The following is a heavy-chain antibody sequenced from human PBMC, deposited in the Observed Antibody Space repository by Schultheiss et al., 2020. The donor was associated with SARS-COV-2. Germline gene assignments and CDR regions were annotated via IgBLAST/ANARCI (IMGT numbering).Heavy chain of an antibody. J-gene: IGHJ4*02. D-gene: IGHD2-2*01. CDR3: ARGVDCSSTSCYPFDY. CDR1: GGFISTYY. V-gene: IGHV4-4*09. CDR2: IYISGAT. Sequence: SETLSLTCTVSGGFISTYYWTWVRQAPGKGLEWVGYIYISGATNYNPSLESRVTISLDTSRKQFSLKLSSVTAADTAVYYCARGVDCSSTSCYPFDYWGQGTLVTVSS.